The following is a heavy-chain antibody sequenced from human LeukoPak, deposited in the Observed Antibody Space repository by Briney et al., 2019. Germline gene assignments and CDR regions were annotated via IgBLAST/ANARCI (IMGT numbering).Heavy chain of an antibody. CDR3: ARSGYYFYFDY. Sequence: RSSETLSLTCTVSGGTASSRSDYWGWIRQPPGKRLEWIGSIYDGVNTYYPASLKSRVTVSVDTSKNQLSLTLSAVTAADTAVYHCARSGYYFYFDYWGQGTLVTVSS. D-gene: IGHD3-3*01. V-gene: IGHV4-39*01. CDR1: GGTASSRSDY. J-gene: IGHJ4*02. CDR2: IYDGVNT.